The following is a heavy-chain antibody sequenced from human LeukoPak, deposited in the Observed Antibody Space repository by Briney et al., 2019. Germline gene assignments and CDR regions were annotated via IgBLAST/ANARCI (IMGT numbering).Heavy chain of an antibody. J-gene: IGHJ5*02. D-gene: IGHD3-22*01. CDR1: GFTFCNYW. CDR3: ARKTYYYDTSPAGWFDT. CDR2: INQDGSAK. V-gene: IGHV3-7*01. Sequence: GGSLRLSCAASGFTFCNYWMSWVRQTPGKGLEWVANINQDGSAKNYVDSVEGRFTISRDNAKNSLYLQMNSLSAEDTAIYYCARKTYYYDTSPAGWFDTWGQGTLGTVSS.